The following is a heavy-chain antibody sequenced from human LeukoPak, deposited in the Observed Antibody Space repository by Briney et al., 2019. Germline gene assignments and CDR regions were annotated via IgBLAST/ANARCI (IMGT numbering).Heavy chain of an antibody. CDR3: ASQPYYDSSGYCFY. V-gene: IGHV4-39*01. CDR1: GGSITSSTYN. Sequence: PSETLPLTCTVSGGSITSSTYNWGWIRQPPGKGLEWIGSIYHTGSTFYNPSLKSRVTISINTSKNQFSLNLSSVTAADTAVYYCASQPYYDSSGYCFYWGQGTLVTVSS. J-gene: IGHJ4*02. D-gene: IGHD3-22*01. CDR2: IYHTGST.